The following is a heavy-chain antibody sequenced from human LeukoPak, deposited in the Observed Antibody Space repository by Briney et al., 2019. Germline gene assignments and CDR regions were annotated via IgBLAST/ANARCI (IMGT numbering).Heavy chain of an antibody. Sequence: GGSLRLSCAASGFTVSSNYMSWVRQAPGKGLEWVSLIYSGGSTYYADSVKGRFTISRDNSKNTLYLQMNSLRAEDTAVYYCARRWAEYDAFDIWGQGTMVTVSS. CDR3: ARRWAEYDAFDI. CDR2: IYSGGST. V-gene: IGHV3-53*01. CDR1: GFTVSSNY. D-gene: IGHD2/OR15-2a*01. J-gene: IGHJ3*02.